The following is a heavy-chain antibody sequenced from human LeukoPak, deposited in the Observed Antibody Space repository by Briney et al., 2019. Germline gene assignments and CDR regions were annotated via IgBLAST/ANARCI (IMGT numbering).Heavy chain of an antibody. Sequence: PSETLSLTCAVYGGSFSGYYWSWIRQPPGKGLEWIGEINRSGSTNYNPSLKSRVTISVDTSKNQFSLKLSSVTAADTAVYYCARGRYYDSSGYFAFDYWGQGTLVTVSS. CDR2: INRSGST. D-gene: IGHD3-22*01. J-gene: IGHJ4*02. CDR1: GGSFSGYY. V-gene: IGHV4-34*01. CDR3: ARGRYYDSSGYFAFDY.